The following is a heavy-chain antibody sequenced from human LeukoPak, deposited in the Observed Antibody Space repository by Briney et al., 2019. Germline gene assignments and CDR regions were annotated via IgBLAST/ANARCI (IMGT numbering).Heavy chain of an antibody. J-gene: IGHJ4*02. CDR2: ISGSSDST. CDR3: AKDRSLVPAALNY. D-gene: IGHD2-2*01. Sequence: PGGSLRLSCAASGFNFSNYAMTWVRQAPGKGLECVSGISGSSDSTYYADSVKGRFTISRDNSKNTLYLQMNSLRAEDMALYYCAKDRSLVPAALNYWGQGTPVIVSS. CDR1: GFNFSNYA. V-gene: IGHV3-23*01.